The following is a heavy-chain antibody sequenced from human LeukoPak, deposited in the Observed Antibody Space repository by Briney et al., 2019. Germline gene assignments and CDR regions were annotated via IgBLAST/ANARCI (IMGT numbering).Heavy chain of an antibody. CDR3: SRDPPLSGSYYGVFDY. CDR2: IRAYKGKT. V-gene: IGHV1-18*01. D-gene: IGHD1-26*01. CDR1: GDTFTSYG. Sequence: ASVKVSCKASGDTFTSYGISGGRQAPGQGGERVGWIRAYKGKTNYAQKLQGRDTITTATSTSTAYMELRSLRSAATAVYYCSRDPPLSGSYYGVFDYWGQGTLVTVSS. J-gene: IGHJ4*02.